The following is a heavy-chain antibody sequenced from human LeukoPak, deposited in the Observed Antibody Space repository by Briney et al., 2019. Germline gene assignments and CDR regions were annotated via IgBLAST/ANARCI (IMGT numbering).Heavy chain of an antibody. J-gene: IGHJ4*02. CDR1: GGSFSGYY. CDR2: INHSGST. CDR3: ARANKYSSPSGFDY. V-gene: IGHV4-34*01. D-gene: IGHD6-6*01. Sequence: TSETLSLTCAVYGGSFSGYYWSWIRQPPGKRLEWIGEINHSGSTNYNPSLKSRVTISVDTSKNQFSLKLSSVTAADTAVYYCARANKYSSPSGFDYWGQGTLVTVSS.